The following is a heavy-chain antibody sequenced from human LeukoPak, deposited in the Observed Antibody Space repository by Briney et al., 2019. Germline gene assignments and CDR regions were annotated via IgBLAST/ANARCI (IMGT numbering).Heavy chain of an antibody. CDR1: GGSFSGYY. Sequence: PSETLSLTCAVYGGSFSGYYWSWIRQPPGKGLEWIGEINHSGSTNYNPSLKSRVTISVDTSKNQFSLKVNSVTAADTALYYCAREGNGMDVWGQGTTVTVS. CDR3: AREGNGMDV. V-gene: IGHV4-34*01. J-gene: IGHJ6*02. CDR2: INHSGST.